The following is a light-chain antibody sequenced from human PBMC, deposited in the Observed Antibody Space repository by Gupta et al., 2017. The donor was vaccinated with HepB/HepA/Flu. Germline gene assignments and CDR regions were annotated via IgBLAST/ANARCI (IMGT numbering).Light chain of an antibody. CDR2: DAS. Sequence: EIVLTHSPATPSLSPGERATVSCRVSESIGNYLAWYQQQPGQAPRLLSYDASNRATGIPARFSGSGSGTDFTLTISSIEPEDSAVYFCQWRGNGLTFGQGTRLEMK. CDR3: QWRGNGLT. J-gene: IGKJ5*01. CDR1: ESIGNY. V-gene: IGKV3-11*01.